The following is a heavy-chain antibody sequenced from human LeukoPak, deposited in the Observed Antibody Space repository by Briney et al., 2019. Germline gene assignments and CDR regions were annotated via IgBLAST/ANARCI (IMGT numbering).Heavy chain of an antibody. J-gene: IGHJ3*02. CDR3: AREGYYDYVWGSYRYGIYAFDI. CDR2: ISAYNGNT. D-gene: IGHD3-16*02. Sequence: ASVKVSCKASGYTFTSYGISWVRQAPGQGLEWMGWISAYNGNTNYAQKLQGRVTMTTDTSTSTAYMELRSLRSDDTAVYYCAREGYYDYVWGSYRYGIYAFDIWGQGTMVTVSS. CDR1: GYTFTSYG. V-gene: IGHV1-18*01.